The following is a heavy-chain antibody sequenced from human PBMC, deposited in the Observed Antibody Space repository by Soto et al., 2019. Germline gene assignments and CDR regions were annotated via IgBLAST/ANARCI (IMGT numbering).Heavy chain of an antibody. CDR3: AKAKISASCCNWFDP. CDR2: ISSRSSYI. D-gene: IGHD2-2*01. J-gene: IGHJ5*02. V-gene: IGHV3-21*04. CDR1: GFTFSSYT. Sequence: GGSLRLSCAASGFTFSSYTMNWVRQAPGKGLEWVSSISSRSSYIYYADSVKGRFTISRDNSKNTLYLQMNSLRAEDMAVYYCAKAKISASCCNWFDPWGQGTLVTVS.